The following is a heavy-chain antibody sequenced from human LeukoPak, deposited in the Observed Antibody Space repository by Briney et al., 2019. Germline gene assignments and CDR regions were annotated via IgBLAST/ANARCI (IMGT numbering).Heavy chain of an antibody. V-gene: IGHV3-64*02. CDR3: ARSRSFDY. J-gene: IGHJ4*02. Sequence: PGGSLRLSCAASGFTFSSYAMHWVRQAPGKGLEYVSAISSNGGSTYYADSVKGRFTISRDNSENTLYLQMGSLRAEDMAVYYCARSRSFDYWGQGTLVTVSS. CDR2: ISSNGGST. CDR1: GFTFSSYA.